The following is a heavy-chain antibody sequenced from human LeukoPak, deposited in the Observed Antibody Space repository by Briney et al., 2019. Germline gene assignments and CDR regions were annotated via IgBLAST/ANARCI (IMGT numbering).Heavy chain of an antibody. D-gene: IGHD4-17*01. V-gene: IGHV4-59*01. CDR1: GGSISSYY. CDR2: IYYSGST. Sequence: SETLSLTCTVSGGSISSYYWSWIRQPPGKGLEWIGYIYYSGSTNYNPSLKSRVTTSVDTSKNQFSLKLSSVTAADTAVYYCARHDYGLSFDYWGQGTLVTVSS. CDR3: ARHDYGLSFDY. J-gene: IGHJ4*02.